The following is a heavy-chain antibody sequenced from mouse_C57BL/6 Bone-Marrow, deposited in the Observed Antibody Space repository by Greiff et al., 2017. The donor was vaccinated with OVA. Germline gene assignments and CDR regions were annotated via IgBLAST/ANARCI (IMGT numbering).Heavy chain of an antibody. CDR1: GYTFTDYE. V-gene: IGHV1-15*01. CDR3: THYDGYPWFAY. CDR2: IDPETGGT. Sequence: VQLQQSGAELVRPGASVTLSCKASGYTFTDYEMHWVKQTPVHGLEWIGAIDPETGGTAYNQKFKGKAILTADTSSSTAYMELRSLTSEDSADYYCTHYDGYPWFAYWGQGTLVTVSA. D-gene: IGHD2-3*01. J-gene: IGHJ3*01.